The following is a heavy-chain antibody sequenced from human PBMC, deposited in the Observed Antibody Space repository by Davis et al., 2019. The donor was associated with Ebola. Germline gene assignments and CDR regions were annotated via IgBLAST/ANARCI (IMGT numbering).Heavy chain of an antibody. CDR1: GFTFSTYA. J-gene: IGHJ5*02. CDR2: ISGSGGST. D-gene: IGHD6-19*01. V-gene: IGHV3-23*01. Sequence: GESLKISCAASGFTFSTYAMGWVRQAPGKGLEWVSGISGSGGSTYYADSVKGRFTISRDNSKNTLYLQMKSLRAEDTAVYYCAKGYTSGWFPWFDPWGQGTLVTVSS. CDR3: AKGYTSGWFPWFDP.